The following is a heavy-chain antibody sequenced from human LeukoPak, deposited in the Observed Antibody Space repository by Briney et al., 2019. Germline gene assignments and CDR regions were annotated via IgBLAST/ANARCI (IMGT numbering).Heavy chain of an antibody. D-gene: IGHD3-10*01. CDR2: INPSGGST. CDR3: ARDRITMVRGVRAEFDP. CDR1: GYTFTSYY. V-gene: IGHV1-46*01. J-gene: IGHJ5*02. Sequence: ASVKVSCKASGYTFTSYYMHWMRQAPGQGLEWMGIINPSGGSTSYAQKFQGRVTMTRDMSTSTVYMELSSLRSEDTAVYYCARDRITMVRGVRAEFDPWGQGTLVTASS.